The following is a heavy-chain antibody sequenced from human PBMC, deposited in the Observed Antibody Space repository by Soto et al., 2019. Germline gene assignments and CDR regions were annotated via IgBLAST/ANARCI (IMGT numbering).Heavy chain of an antibody. J-gene: IGHJ5*02. CDR2: ISAYNGHT. CDR3: ARGGCISTSCYAGRWFDP. Sequence: QVQLVQSGAEVKKPGASVKVSCKASGYTFTTYPITWVRQAPGQGLEWMGWISAYNGHTNYAQKFQGRVTMTTDTSTNTAYMDLRSLRSDDTAVYYCARGGCISTSCYAGRWFDPWGQGTLVTVSS. V-gene: IGHV1-18*01. D-gene: IGHD2-2*01. CDR1: GYTFTTYP.